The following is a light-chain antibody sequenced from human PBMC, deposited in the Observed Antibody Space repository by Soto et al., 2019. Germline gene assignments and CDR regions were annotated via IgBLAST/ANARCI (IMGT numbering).Light chain of an antibody. Sequence: LAQPASVSASPGQSITISCAGSSSDVGSDDLVSWYQQHPGKAPKLLIYEGSKRPSGVSNRFSGSKSGNTASLTVSGLQAEDEADYFCCSYAGIGTYVFGSGTKVTVL. V-gene: IGLV2-23*01. CDR2: EGS. J-gene: IGLJ1*01. CDR3: CSYAGIGTYV. CDR1: SSDVGSDDL.